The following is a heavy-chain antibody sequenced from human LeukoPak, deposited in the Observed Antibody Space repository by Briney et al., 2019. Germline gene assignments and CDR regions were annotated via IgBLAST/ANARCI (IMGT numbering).Heavy chain of an antibody. Sequence: ASVKVSCKVSGYTLTELSLHWVRQAPGKGLEWMGGLDPEDGEMIYSQKSRGRVTMTEDTSTDIAYMEMSSLRSEDTAVYYCATGRTKWDLLNYWGQGTLVTVSS. CDR2: LDPEDGEM. V-gene: IGHV1-24*01. J-gene: IGHJ4*02. CDR3: ATGRTKWDLLNY. CDR1: GYTLTELS. D-gene: IGHD1-26*01.